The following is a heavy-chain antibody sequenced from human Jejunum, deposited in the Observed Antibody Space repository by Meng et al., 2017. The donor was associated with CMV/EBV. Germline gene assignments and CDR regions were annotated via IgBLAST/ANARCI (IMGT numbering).Heavy chain of an antibody. J-gene: IGHJ4*02. CDR1: GFTFSDYL. D-gene: IGHD3-16*01. V-gene: IGHV3-11*05. CDR2: ISGSSSHT. CDR3: AGGGGYSEY. Sequence: QVQLVESGGGLFKPGGSLRLSCAASGFTFSDYLMSWIRQATGKGLEWVSYISGSSSHTNYADSVKGRFTISRDNAKKSLYLQMNTLRAEDTAVYYCAGGGGYSEYWGQGTLVTVSS.